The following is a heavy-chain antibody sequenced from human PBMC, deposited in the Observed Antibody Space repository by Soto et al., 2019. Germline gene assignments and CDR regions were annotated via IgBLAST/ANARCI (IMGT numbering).Heavy chain of an antibody. CDR1: GGTFSSYA. D-gene: IGHD3-10*01. CDR3: AKITMVRGVIKAEGGMGV. CDR2: IIPIFGTA. Sequence: SVKVSCKASGGTFSSYAISWVRQAPGQGLEWMGGIIPIFGTANYAQKFQGRVTITADESTSTAYMELSSLRSEDTAVYYCAKITMVRGVIKAEGGMGVWGQGTTVTVSS. V-gene: IGHV1-69*13. J-gene: IGHJ6*02.